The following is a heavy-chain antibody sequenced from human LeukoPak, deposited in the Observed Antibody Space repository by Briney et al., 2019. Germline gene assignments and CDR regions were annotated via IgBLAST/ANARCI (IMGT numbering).Heavy chain of an antibody. Sequence: PGGSLRLSCAASGFTFSDYYMNWIRQAPGKGLEWVSYISSSGTITYYADFVKGRFTISRDNAKNSLYLQMNSLRVEDTALYYCARDLGDSDHLMDVWGKGTTVTVSS. CDR3: ARDLGDSDHLMDV. D-gene: IGHD4-17*01. CDR1: GFTFSDYY. V-gene: IGHV3-11*04. J-gene: IGHJ6*03. CDR2: ISSSGTIT.